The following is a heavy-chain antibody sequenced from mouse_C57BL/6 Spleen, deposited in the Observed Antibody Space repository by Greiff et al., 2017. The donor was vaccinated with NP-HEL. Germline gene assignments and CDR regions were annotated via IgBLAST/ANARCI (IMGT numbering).Heavy chain of an antibody. CDR3: ARGGSVYDGYFGFAY. CDR1: GFTFSSYA. CDR2: ISDGGSYT. D-gene: IGHD2-3*01. Sequence: EVKLVESGGGLVKPGGSLKLSCAASGFTFSSYAMSWVRQTPEKRLEWVATISDGGSYTYYPDNVKGRFTISRDNAKNNLYLQMSHLKSEDTAMYYCARGGSVYDGYFGFAYWGQGTLVTVSA. V-gene: IGHV5-4*03. J-gene: IGHJ3*01.